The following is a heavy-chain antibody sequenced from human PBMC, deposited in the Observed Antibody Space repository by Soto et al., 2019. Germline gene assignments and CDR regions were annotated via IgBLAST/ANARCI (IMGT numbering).Heavy chain of an antibody. V-gene: IGHV3-11*05. D-gene: IGHD5-18*01. Sequence: QVQLVESGGGLVKPGGSLRLSCAASGFTFSDYYMSWIRQAPGKGLEWVSYISSSSTYTKYADSVKGRFTISRDNAKNSLYLQMNSLRAEDTAVYYCARDGIQLWFSYYGMGVWGQGTTVTVSS. J-gene: IGHJ6*02. CDR3: ARDGIQLWFSYYGMGV. CDR2: ISSSSTYT. CDR1: GFTFSDYY.